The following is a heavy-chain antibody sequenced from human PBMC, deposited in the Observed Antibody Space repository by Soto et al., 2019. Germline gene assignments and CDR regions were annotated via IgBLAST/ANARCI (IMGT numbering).Heavy chain of an antibody. J-gene: IGHJ4*02. D-gene: IGHD1-26*01. CDR2: ISRDGSHK. CDR1: GFIFSNYA. V-gene: IGHV3-30*04. Sequence: PGGSLRLSCAASGFIFSNYAIHWVRQAPGKGLEWVAVISRDGSHKYYLDSVKGRFTISRDNSKDTVNLLMNSLRDDDSAMYYCARSRNSAVADSFDFWGQGTLVTVSS. CDR3: ARSRNSAVADSFDF.